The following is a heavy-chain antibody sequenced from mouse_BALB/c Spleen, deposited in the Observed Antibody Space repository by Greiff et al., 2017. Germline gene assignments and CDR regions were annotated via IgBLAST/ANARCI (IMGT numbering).Heavy chain of an antibody. J-gene: IGHJ3*01. CDR1: GFTFSSYA. D-gene: IGHD3-1*01. Sequence: EVKVVESGGGLVKPGGSLKLSCAASGFTFSSYAMSWVRQTPEKRLEWVASISSGGSTYNPDSVKGRFTISRDNARNILYLQMRSLRSEDTAMYYCARDSSGYEVAYWGQGTLVTVSA. CDR2: ISSGGST. V-gene: IGHV5-6-5*01. CDR3: ARDSSGYEVAY.